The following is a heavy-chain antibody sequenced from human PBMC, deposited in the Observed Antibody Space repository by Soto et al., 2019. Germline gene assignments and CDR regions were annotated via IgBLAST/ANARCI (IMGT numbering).Heavy chain of an antibody. V-gene: IGHV4-39*01. J-gene: IGHJ4*02. D-gene: IGHD3-10*01. CDR3: ARQYYFVSGSYYTRPFDF. CDR2: IYYSGNT. Sequence: PSETLSLTCTVSGGSISSSSYYWGWIRQPPGKGLEWIGSIYYSGNTYYNPSLKSRVTISVGTAKNQFSLKLSSVTAADTAVYYCARQYYFVSGSYYTRPFDFWGQGTLVTVSS. CDR1: GGSISSSSYY.